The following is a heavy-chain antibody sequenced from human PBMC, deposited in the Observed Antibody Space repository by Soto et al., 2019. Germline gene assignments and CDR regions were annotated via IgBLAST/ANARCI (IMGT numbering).Heavy chain of an antibody. D-gene: IGHD1-26*01. Sequence: QVQLVQSGAEVKKPGSSVKVSCKASGGTFSSYAISWVRQAPGQGLEWMGGIIPIFGTANYAQKFQGRVTITADKSTGTDYMELSRLRSEDTAVYYCARDEWEPSSYGMDVWGQGTTVTVSS. CDR1: GGTFSSYA. CDR2: IIPIFGTA. CDR3: ARDEWEPSSYGMDV. J-gene: IGHJ6*02. V-gene: IGHV1-69*06.